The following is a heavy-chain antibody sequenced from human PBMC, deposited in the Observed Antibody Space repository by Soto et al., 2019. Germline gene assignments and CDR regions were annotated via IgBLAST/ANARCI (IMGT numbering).Heavy chain of an antibody. CDR3: AKVGATGAFDI. V-gene: IGHV3-30*18. CDR1: GFTFSSYG. D-gene: IGHD1-26*01. Sequence: LRLSCAASGFTFSSYGMHWVRQAPGKGLEWVAVISYDGSNKYYADSVKGRFTISRDNSKNTLYLQMNSLRAEDTAVYYCAKVGATGAFDIWGQGTMVTVSS. CDR2: ISYDGSNK. J-gene: IGHJ3*02.